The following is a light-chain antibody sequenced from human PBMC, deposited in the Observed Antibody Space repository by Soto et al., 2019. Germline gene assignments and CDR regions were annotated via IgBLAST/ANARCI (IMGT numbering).Light chain of an antibody. V-gene: IGKV1-5*01. CDR2: DAS. J-gene: IGKJ1*01. CDR3: QQYENYWT. CDR1: QSISAW. Sequence: DIHMTQSPSTLSATALDRFTITCRASQSISAWLAWYQQKPGKAPKLLIYDASNLESGVPSRFSGSGSGTEFTLTISNLQPDDFATYYCQQYENYWTFGQGTKVDIK.